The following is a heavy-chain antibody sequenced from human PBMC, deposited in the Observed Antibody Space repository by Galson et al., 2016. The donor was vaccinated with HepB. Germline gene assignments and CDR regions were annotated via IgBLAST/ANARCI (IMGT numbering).Heavy chain of an antibody. V-gene: IGHV3-48*02. Sequence: SLRLSCAASGFTFSDYSMNWVRQAPGKGLEWVSYISSRSDTTYFADSVKGRFTISRDNAKNSLSLQMNSLRDEETAVYYCARARVWEVVPTYYYNGMDVWGQGTTVTVSS. CDR3: ARARVWEVVPTYYYNGMDV. CDR1: GFTFSDYS. D-gene: IGHD5-12*01. J-gene: IGHJ6*02. CDR2: ISSRSDTT.